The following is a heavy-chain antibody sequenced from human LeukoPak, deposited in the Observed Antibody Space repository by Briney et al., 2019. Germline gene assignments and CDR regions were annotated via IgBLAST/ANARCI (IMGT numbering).Heavy chain of an antibody. CDR3: ARVPIAAAGTPLYYYCYGMDV. CDR1: GFTFSSYG. D-gene: IGHD6-13*01. Sequence: PGGSLRLSCAASGFTFSSYGMHWVRQAPGKGLEWVAVIWYDGSNKYYADSVKGRFTISRDNSKNTLYLQMNSLRAEDTAVYYCARVPIAAAGTPLYYYCYGMDVWGQGTTVTVSS. V-gene: IGHV3-33*01. J-gene: IGHJ6*02. CDR2: IWYDGSNK.